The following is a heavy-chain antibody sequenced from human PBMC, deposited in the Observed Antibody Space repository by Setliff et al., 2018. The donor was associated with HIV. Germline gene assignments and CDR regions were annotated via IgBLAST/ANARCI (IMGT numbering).Heavy chain of an antibody. CDR3: ARDPRDYGDY. Sequence: GGSLRLSCAASGLTFSNYWMHWVRQAPGKGLEWVSRIDSDGSDTNYADSVRGRFTISRDNAKNTVYLQMNSLRAEDTAVYYCARDPRDYGDYWGQGTLVTVSS. CDR1: GLTFSNYW. J-gene: IGHJ4*02. CDR2: IDSDGSDT. V-gene: IGHV3-74*01.